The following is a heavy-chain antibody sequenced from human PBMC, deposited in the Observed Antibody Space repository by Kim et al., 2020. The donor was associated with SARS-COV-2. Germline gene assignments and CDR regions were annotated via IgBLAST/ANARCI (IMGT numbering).Heavy chain of an antibody. D-gene: IGHD3-22*01. CDR1: GFIFSNYN. J-gene: IGHJ4*02. CDR2: FSSDFDTI. V-gene: IGHV3-48*02. CDR3: ARDYSYYYDTNGFYSTFDY. Sequence: GGSLRLSCAASGFIFSNYNMNWVRQAPGKGLEWISYFSSDFDTIYYADSVKGRFTIYRDNAKSSLYLQMNSLRDEDTAVYYCARDYSYYYDTNGFYSTFDYWGQGTLVTVSS.